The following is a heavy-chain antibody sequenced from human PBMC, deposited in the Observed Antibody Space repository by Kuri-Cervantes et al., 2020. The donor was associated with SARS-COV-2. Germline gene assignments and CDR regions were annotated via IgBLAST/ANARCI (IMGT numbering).Heavy chain of an antibody. CDR1: GFSLSTSGVG. CDR2: IYWDDDK. J-gene: IGHJ4*02. Sequence: SGATLAKLSQPLTLTWNFSGFSLSTSGVGVGWIRQPPGKALEWLALIYWDDDKRYGPSLKSRLNITKDTSKNQVVLTMTNMDPVDTATYYCVRVRAATVIADYWGQGTLVTVSS. D-gene: IGHD2-2*01. CDR3: VRVRAATVIADY. V-gene: IGHV2-5*05.